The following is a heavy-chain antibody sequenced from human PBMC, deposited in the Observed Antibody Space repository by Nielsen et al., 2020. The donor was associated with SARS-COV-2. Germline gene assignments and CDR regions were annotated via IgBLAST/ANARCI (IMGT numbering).Heavy chain of an antibody. J-gene: IGHJ5*02. CDR1: GHTLTELS. D-gene: IGHD3-3*01. V-gene: IGHV1-24*01. CDR2: FDPEDGET. Sequence: ASVKVSCKVSGHTLTELSMHWVRQAPGKGLAWMGGFDPEDGETIYAQKFQGRVTMTEDTSTDTAYMELSSLSSEDTAVYYCATSTPLVRSAWFDPWGQGTLVTVSS. CDR3: ATSTPLVRSAWFDP.